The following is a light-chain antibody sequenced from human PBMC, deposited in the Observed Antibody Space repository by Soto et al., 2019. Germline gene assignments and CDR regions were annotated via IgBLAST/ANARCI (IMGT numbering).Light chain of an antibody. Sequence: AIRMNQSQSSLSESTGERVTITCRASQGISSYLAWYQQKPGKAPKLLIYAASTLQSGVPSRFSGSGSGTDFTLTISCLQSEDFTTYYCQQYYSYPITFGQGARLEIK. CDR2: AAS. CDR3: QQYYSYPIT. J-gene: IGKJ5*01. CDR1: QGISSY. V-gene: IGKV1-8*01.